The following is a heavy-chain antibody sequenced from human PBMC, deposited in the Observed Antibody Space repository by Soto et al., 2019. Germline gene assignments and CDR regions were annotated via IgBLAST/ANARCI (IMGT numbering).Heavy chain of an antibody. V-gene: IGHV3-30-3*02. CDR3: AKSRGYSYGGEDALDI. CDR2: ISYEGSEK. CDR1: GFTFSSHA. J-gene: IGHJ3*02. D-gene: IGHD5-18*01. Sequence: QVQLVESGGGVVQPGRSLRLSCAAFGFTFSSHAMHWVRQAPGKGLEWVAVISYEGSEKYYAESVKGRFTISRDNSMNTLYGQMSSLRTEETAVYYCAKSRGYSYGGEDALDIWGQGTLVTVSS.